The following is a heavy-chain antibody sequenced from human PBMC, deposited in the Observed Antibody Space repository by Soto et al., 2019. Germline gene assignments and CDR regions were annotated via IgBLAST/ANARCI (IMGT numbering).Heavy chain of an antibody. CDR2: ISSSSSTI. Sequence: LRLSCAASGFTFSSYSMNWVRQAPGKGLEWVSYISSSSSTIYYADSVKGRFTISRDNAKNSLYLQMNSLRDEDTAVYYCARELYYDFWSGYSSYYYYGMDVWGQGTTVTVSS. J-gene: IGHJ6*02. V-gene: IGHV3-48*02. CDR3: ARELYYDFWSGYSSYYYYGMDV. CDR1: GFTFSSYS. D-gene: IGHD3-3*01.